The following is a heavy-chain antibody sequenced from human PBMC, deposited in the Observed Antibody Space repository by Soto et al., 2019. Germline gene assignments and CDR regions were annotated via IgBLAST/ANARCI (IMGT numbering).Heavy chain of an antibody. CDR2: INAGNGNT. V-gene: IGHV1-3*01. D-gene: IGHD5-12*01. Sequence: ASVKVSCKASGYTFTSYAMHWVRQAPGQRLEWMGWINAGNGNTKYSQKFQGRVTITRDTSASTAYMDLRSLRSDDTAVYYCARGGYVNYYHRMDVSGQRTTVTVSS. CDR3: ARGGYVNYYHRMDV. J-gene: IGHJ6*02. CDR1: GYTFTSYA.